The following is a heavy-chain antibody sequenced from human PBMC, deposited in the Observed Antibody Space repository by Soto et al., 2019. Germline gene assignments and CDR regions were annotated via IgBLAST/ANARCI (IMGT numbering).Heavy chain of an antibody. Sequence: QVQLVESGGGLVKPGGSLRLSCAASGFTFSDYYMSWIRQAPGKGLEWVSYISSSSSYTNYADSVKGRFTISRDNAKNSMYLQMNSQRADDTAVYYCASQTGSYYDSSGYYYHTEYCQHWGQGTLVTVSS. J-gene: IGHJ1*01. CDR3: ASQTGSYYDSSGYYYHTEYCQH. D-gene: IGHD3-22*01. CDR1: GFTFSDYY. CDR2: ISSSSSYT. V-gene: IGHV3-11*06.